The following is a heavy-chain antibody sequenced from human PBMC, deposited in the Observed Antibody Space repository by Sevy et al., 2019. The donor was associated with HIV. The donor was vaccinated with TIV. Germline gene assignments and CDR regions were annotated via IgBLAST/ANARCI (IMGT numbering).Heavy chain of an antibody. CDR2: KTGSAGVT. V-gene: IGHV3-23*01. J-gene: IGHJ4*02. D-gene: IGHD6-6*01. Sequence: GGSLRLSCAASGFSLSNYAMSWVRQAPGKGLEWISTKTGSAGVTYYADSVKGRFTISRDNSKNTLFLQMNSLRAEDTALYYCAKGRIPSIGNLGPFDSWGQGTLVTVSS. CDR1: GFSLSNYA. CDR3: AKGRIPSIGNLGPFDS.